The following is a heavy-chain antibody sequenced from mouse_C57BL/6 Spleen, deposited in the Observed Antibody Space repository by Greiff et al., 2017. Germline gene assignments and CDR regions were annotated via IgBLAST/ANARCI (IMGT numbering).Heavy chain of an antibody. CDR3: ATSGSLLLRDYFDY. CDR2: IPPNSGST. V-gene: IGHV1-64*01. CDR1: GYTFTSYW. D-gene: IGHD1-1*01. J-gene: IGHJ2*01. Sequence: VQLQQPGAELVKPGASVKLSCKASGYTFTSYWMHWVKQRPGQGLEWIGMIPPNSGSTNYNEKFKSKATLTVDKSSSTAYMQLRSLTSEDSAVYYCATSGSLLLRDYFDYWGQGTTLTVSS.